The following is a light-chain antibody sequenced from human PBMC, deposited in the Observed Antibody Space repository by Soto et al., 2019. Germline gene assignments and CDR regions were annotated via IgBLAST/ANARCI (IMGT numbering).Light chain of an antibody. CDR3: QQCATSPLT. CDR2: DAS. Sequence: EIVLTQSPGTLSLSPGERATLSCRASQSITNNYLAWYQQKPGQPPRLLIYDASFRATGIPDGFSGSGSGTDFTLTISRLEPEDFAVYYCQQCATSPLTFGQGTKVEIK. V-gene: IGKV3-20*01. J-gene: IGKJ1*01. CDR1: QSITNNY.